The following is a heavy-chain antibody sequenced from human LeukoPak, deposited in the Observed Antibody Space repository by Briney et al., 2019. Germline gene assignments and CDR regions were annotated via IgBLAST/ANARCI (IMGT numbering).Heavy chain of an antibody. CDR2: IYSGGTT. D-gene: IGHD7-27*01. CDR1: GFTVITNF. V-gene: IGHV3-66*02. Sequence: GGSLRLSCAASGFTVITNFMTWVRQAPGKGLEWVSVIYSGGTTYYADSVKGRFTLSRVNSKNTVYLQMNSLRAEDTAMYYCARGPNWAHIDYWGQGTLVTVSS. CDR3: ARGPNWAHIDY. J-gene: IGHJ4*02.